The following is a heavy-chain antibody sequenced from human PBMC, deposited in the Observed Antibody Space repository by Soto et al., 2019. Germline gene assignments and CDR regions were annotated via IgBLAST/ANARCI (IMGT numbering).Heavy chain of an antibody. CDR2: INPDNGDT. V-gene: IGHV1-18*01. CDR3: ARGVRVSAYLDYYMDV. CDR1: GYTFSNFG. J-gene: IGHJ6*03. D-gene: IGHD3-10*02. Sequence: VASVKVSCKASGYTFSNFGVSWVRQAPGQGLEWIGWINPDNGDTNYGQKFQGRATMTTDTFTNTAYMEVRGLRSDDTAVYYCARGVRVSAYLDYYMDVWGEGTKVTVSS.